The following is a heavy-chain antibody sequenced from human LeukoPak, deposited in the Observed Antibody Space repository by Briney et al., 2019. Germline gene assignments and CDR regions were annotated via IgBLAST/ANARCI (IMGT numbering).Heavy chain of an antibody. Sequence: KSGGSLRLSCAASGFTFSSYSMNWVRQAPWKGLEWVSSISSSSSYIYYADSVKGRFTISRDNAKNSLYLQMNSLSAEDTAVYSCAKDGRIVIQPPAIRAPPNWFDSCGQGTLVTVSS. CDR1: GFTFSSYS. CDR3: AKDGRIVIQPPAIRAPPNWFDS. D-gene: IGHD2-2*01. CDR2: ISSSSSYI. V-gene: IGHV3-21*04. J-gene: IGHJ5*01.